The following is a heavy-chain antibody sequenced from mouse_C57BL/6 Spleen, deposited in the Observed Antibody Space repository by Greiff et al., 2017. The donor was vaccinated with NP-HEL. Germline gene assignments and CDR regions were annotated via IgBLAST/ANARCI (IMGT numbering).Heavy chain of an antibody. J-gene: IGHJ3*01. CDR2: IDPSDSYT. V-gene: IGHV1-50*01. CDR3: ALYYYGSVPWFAY. CDR1: GYTFTSYW. D-gene: IGHD1-1*01. Sequence: QVQLKQPGAELVKPGASVKLSCKASGYTFTSYWMQWVKQRPGQGLEWIGEIDPSDSYTNYNQKFKGKATLTVDTSSSTAYMQLSSLTSEDSAVYYCALYYYGSVPWFAYWGQGTLVTVSA.